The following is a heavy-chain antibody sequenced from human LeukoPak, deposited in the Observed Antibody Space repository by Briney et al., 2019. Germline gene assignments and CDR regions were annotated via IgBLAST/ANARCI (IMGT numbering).Heavy chain of an antibody. D-gene: IGHD3-3*01. J-gene: IGHJ5*02. V-gene: IGHV4-59*01. Sequence: PSETLSLTCSVTGDAISTYYWSWIRQPPGKGLEWIGKIYFSGSTNYNPSLKSRVTISVDTSKNQFSLKLSSVTAADTAVYYCARENYDFWSGYPNWFDPWGQGTLVTVSS. CDR1: GDAISTYY. CDR3: ARENYDFWSGYPNWFDP. CDR2: IYFSGST.